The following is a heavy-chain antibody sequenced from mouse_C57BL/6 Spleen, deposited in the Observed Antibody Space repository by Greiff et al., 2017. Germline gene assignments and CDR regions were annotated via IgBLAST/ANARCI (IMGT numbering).Heavy chain of an antibody. CDR2: IRSKSSNYAT. V-gene: IGHV10-3*01. CDR3: VRDRGTAVVFDY. J-gene: IGHJ2*01. CDR1: GFTFTTYA. Sequence: EVKVIESGGGLVQPKGSLKLSCAASGFTFTTYAMHWVRQAPGQGLEWVARIRSKSSNYATYYADSVKDRFTISRDDSQTMLYLQMNNLKTEDTAMYYCVRDRGTAVVFDYWGQGTTLTVSS. D-gene: IGHD1-1*01.